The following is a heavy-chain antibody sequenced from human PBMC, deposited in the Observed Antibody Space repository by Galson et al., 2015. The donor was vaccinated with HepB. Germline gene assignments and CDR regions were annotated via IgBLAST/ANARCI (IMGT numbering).Heavy chain of an antibody. CDR2: IDGRDGRT. V-gene: IGHV3-23*01. D-gene: IGHD5-24*01. CDR1: GFTVSTSD. CDR3: VKGGWLAS. J-gene: IGHJ4*02. Sequence: SLRLSCAASGFTVSTSDMSWARQAPGQGLQWVLFIDGRDGRTYYADSVKGRFTISRDSFKNTMYLQMNSLRTEDTAIYYCVKGGWLASWGQGTLVTVSS.